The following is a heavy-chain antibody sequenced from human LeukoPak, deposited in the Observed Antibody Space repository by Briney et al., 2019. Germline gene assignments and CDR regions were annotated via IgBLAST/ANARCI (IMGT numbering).Heavy chain of an antibody. V-gene: IGHV1-3*01. J-gene: IGHJ4*02. CDR1: GYTFTSYA. CDR2: INAGNGIT. Sequence: ASVKVSCKASGYTFTSYAMHWVRQAPGQRLEWMGWINAGNGITKYSQKFQGRVTITRDTSASTAYMELSSLRSEDTAVYYCARGSTGDGFDYWGQGTLVTVSS. D-gene: IGHD7-27*01. CDR3: ARGSTGDGFDY.